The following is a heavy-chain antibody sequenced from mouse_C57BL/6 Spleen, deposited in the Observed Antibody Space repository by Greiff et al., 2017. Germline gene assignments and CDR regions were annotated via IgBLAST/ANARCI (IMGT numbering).Heavy chain of an antibody. CDR2: IYPGDGDT. D-gene: IGHD2-3*01. J-gene: IGHJ2*01. CDR1: GYAFSSYW. Sequence: QVQLQQSGAELVKPGASVKISCKASGYAFSSYWMNWVKQRPGKGLEWIGQIYPGDGDTNYNGKFKGKATLTADKSSSTAYMQLRSLTSEDSAVYFCARADGFYVHFDYWGQGTTLTVSS. CDR3: ARADGFYVHFDY. V-gene: IGHV1-80*01.